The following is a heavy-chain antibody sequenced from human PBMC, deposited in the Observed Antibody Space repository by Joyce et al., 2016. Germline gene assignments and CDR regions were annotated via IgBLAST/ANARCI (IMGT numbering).Heavy chain of an antibody. J-gene: IGHJ6*02. Sequence: EVQLVESGGGLVRPGGSLRLSCAASGFTFSSYSMNWVRQAPVKGLEGVSFISSNRNYIYYADSVKSRFTISKDNAKSSLFLQMDSRRAEDTAVYYCARNSAPRASTYYGLDVWGQGTTVTVSS. V-gene: IGHV3-21*01. CDR3: ARNSAPRASTYYGLDV. D-gene: IGHD5/OR15-5a*01. CDR1: GFTFSSYS. CDR2: ISSNRNYI.